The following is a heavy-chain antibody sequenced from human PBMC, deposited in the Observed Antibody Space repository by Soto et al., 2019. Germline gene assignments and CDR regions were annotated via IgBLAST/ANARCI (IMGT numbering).Heavy chain of an antibody. Sequence: GGSLRLSCAASGFIFENFGMSWVRQAPGKGLEWISSISGSGFKKYYADSVKGRFTISRDNSKSTVYLELNNLSAEDTAVYHCAKNQGVELVPLATVDWFDPWGQGSVVTAPQ. CDR2: ISGSGFKK. CDR1: GFIFENFG. V-gene: IGHV3-23*01. J-gene: IGHJ5*02. D-gene: IGHD1-26*01. CDR3: AKNQGVELVPLATVDWFDP.